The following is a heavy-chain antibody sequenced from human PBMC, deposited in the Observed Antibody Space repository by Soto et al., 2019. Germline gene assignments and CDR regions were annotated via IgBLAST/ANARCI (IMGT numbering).Heavy chain of an antibody. CDR2: LNANTGNS. J-gene: IGHJ4*02. Sequence: QVQLVQSGAEVRKPGASVKVSCEASGYTFTSYDIYWVRQATGQGLEWMGGLNANTGNSGYEQKLKGRINVNSETSINTVQIELSRLRSEDTAVYYCARRAETNGWNGFGADKYYFDFWGQGTLVPVSS. D-gene: IGHD1-1*01. CDR3: ARRAETNGWNGFGADKYYFDF. V-gene: IGHV1-8*01. CDR1: GYTFTSYD.